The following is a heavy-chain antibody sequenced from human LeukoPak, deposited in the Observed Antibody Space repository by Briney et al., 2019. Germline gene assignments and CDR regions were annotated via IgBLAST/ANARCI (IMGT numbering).Heavy chain of an antibody. CDR2: ITGSGGFT. Sequence: GGSLRLSCAASGFPFSTYAMNWVRQAPGKGLEWVSVITGSGGFTQYADSVKGRFTISRDNSKNTVYLQMNSLRAEDTAVYYCARGNYHAMDVWGQGTTVTVSS. CDR3: ARGNYHAMDV. V-gene: IGHV3-23*01. J-gene: IGHJ6*02. CDR1: GFPFSTYA.